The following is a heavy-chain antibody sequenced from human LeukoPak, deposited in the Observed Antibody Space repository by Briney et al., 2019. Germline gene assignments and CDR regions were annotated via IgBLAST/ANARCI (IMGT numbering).Heavy chain of an antibody. Sequence: GGSLRLSYTASGFPFSSYGMQWVRQAPGKGPEWVACIRYDENTKYYADSVKGRFTVSRDNSENTLFLQMNSLRAEDTAVYYCAKENTRDGYRHFHYWGQGTLVTVSS. D-gene: IGHD5-24*01. CDR3: AKENTRDGYRHFHY. J-gene: IGHJ4*02. CDR1: GFPFSSYG. V-gene: IGHV3-30*02. CDR2: IRYDENTK.